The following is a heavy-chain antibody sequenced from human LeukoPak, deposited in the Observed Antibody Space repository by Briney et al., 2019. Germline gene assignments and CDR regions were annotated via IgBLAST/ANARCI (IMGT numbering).Heavy chain of an antibody. D-gene: IGHD3-22*01. Sequence: SETLSLTCTVSGGSISSYYWSWIRQPPGKGLEWIGYIYYSGSTNYNPSLKSRVTISVDTSKNRFSLKLSSVTAADTAVYYCARMGYYYDSSGYWEYFQHWGQGTLVTVSS. CDR2: IYYSGST. CDR1: GGSISSYY. J-gene: IGHJ1*01. V-gene: IGHV4-59*12. CDR3: ARMGYYYDSSGYWEYFQH.